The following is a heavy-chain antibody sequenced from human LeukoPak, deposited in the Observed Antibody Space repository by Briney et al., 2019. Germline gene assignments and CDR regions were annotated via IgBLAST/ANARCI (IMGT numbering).Heavy chain of an antibody. V-gene: IGHV4-59*01. D-gene: IGHD1-26*01. CDR1: GGSISSYY. CDR2: IYYSGST. CDR3: ARVLGGSYSPYFDY. J-gene: IGHJ4*02. Sequence: SETLSLTCTVSGGSISSYYWSWIRQPPGKGLEWIVYIYYSGSTNYNPSLKSRVTISVDTSKNQFSLKLSSVTAADTAVYYCARVLGGSYSPYFDYWGQGTLVTVSS.